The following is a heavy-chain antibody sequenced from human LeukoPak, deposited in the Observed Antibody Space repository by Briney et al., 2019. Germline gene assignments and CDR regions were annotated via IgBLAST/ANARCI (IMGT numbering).Heavy chain of an antibody. CDR1: GFTFSSYA. Sequence: PGGSLRLSCAASGFTFSSYAMSWVRQAPGKGLEWVSAISGSGGSTYYADSVKGRFTVSRDQTQSTVFLQTNSLRAEDMAVYSCARDPTGDYCIDYWGQGTLVTVSS. CDR2: ISGSGGST. J-gene: IGHJ4*02. CDR3: ARDPTGDYCIDY. D-gene: IGHD4-11*01. V-gene: IGHV3-23*01.